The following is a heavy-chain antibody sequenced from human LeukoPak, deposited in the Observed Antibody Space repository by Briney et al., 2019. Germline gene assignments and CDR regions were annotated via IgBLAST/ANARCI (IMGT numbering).Heavy chain of an antibody. V-gene: IGHV1-2*02. J-gene: IGHJ4*02. CDR1: GYTFTGYY. D-gene: IGHD3-16*01. CDR2: INPNSGGT. CDR3: ARQIGGWRRRGLGGTLFDY. Sequence: ASVKVSCKTSGYTFTGYYMHWVRQAPGQGLEWMGWINPNSGGTNYAQKFQGRVTMTRDTSISTAYTELSSLRSDDTAVYYCARQIGGWRRRGLGGTLFDYWGQGTLVSVSS.